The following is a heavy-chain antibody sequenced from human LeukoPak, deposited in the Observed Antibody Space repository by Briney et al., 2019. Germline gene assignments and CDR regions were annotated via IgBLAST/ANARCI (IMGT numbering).Heavy chain of an antibody. Sequence: ASVKVSCKASGYTFTGYYMHWVRQAPGQGLEWMGWINPNSGGTDYAQKFQGRVTMTRDTSISTAYMELSRLRSDDTAVYYCASTGYDSSGYYYYWGQGTLVTVSS. D-gene: IGHD3-22*01. CDR2: INPNSGGT. CDR1: GYTFTGYY. V-gene: IGHV1-2*02. CDR3: ASTGYDSSGYYYY. J-gene: IGHJ4*02.